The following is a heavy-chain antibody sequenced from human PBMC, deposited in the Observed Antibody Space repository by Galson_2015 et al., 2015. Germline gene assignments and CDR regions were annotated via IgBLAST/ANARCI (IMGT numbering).Heavy chain of an antibody. D-gene: IGHD2-15*01. V-gene: IGHV1-18*01. J-gene: IGHJ3*02. CDR2: ISAYNGNT. CDR3: ARAMGDIVVVVAATPDAFDI. Sequence: SVKVSCKASGYTFTSYGISWVRQAPGQGLEWMGWISAYNGNTNYAQKLQGRVTMTTDTSTSTAYMELRSLRSDDTAVYYCARAMGDIVVVVAATPDAFDIWGQGTMVTVSS. CDR1: GYTFTSYG.